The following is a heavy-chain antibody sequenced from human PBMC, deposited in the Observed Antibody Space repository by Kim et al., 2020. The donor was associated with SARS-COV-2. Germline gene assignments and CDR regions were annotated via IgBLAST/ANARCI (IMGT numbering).Heavy chain of an antibody. CDR1: GGSISSSSYY. J-gene: IGHJ4*03. CDR2: IYYSGST. D-gene: IGHD6-19*01. CDR3: ARDFPSGWYSRGGCYF. V-gene: IGHV4-39*07. Sequence: SETLSLTCTVSGGSISSSSYYWGWIRQPPGKGLEWIGSIYYSGSTYYNPSLKSRVTISVDTSKNQFSLKLSSVTAADTAVYYCARDFPSGWYSRGGCYF.